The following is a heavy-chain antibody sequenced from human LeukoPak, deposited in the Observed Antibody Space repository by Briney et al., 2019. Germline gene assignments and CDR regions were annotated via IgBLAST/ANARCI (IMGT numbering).Heavy chain of an antibody. J-gene: IGHJ6*02. CDR3: ARDSYGMDV. CDR2: ISSSSSYL. CDR1: GFTFSSYS. Sequence: PGGSLRLSCAASGFTFSSYSMNWVRQAPGKGLEWVSSISSSSSYLYYADSVKGRFTISRDNAKNSLYLQMNSLRAEDTAVYYCARDSYGMDVWGQGTTVTVSS. V-gene: IGHV3-21*01.